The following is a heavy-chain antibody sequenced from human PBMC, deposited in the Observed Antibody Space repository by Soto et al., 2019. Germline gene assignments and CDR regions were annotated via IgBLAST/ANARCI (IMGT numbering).Heavy chain of an antibody. CDR1: GGSISPSNW. CDR2: IYHSGST. V-gene: IGHV4-4*02. CDR3: ARRSPITIFGVVTSGWFDT. D-gene: IGHD3-3*01. J-gene: IGHJ5*02. Sequence: PSETLSLTCAVSGGSISPSNWFSWVRQPPGKGLEWIGDIYHSGSTKYNPSLRTRLTMSVDKSRNQFSLNLTSVTAADTAVYYCARRSPITIFGVVTSGWFDTWGQGTLVTVSS.